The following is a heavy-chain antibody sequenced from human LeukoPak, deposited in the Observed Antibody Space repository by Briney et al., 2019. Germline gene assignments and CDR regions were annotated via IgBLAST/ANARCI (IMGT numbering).Heavy chain of an antibody. CDR2: ISGDGATT. Sequence: GGSLRLSCAASGFTFDDYAMHWVRQAPGKGLEWVSLISGDGATTYYAASVKGRFTISRDNKKNVLYLQMNNLGTEGTALFYCAKDLSSVFDALNIWGQGTLVTVSS. D-gene: IGHD3-10*01. CDR1: GFTFDDYA. CDR3: AKDLSSVFDALNI. J-gene: IGHJ3*02. V-gene: IGHV3-43*02.